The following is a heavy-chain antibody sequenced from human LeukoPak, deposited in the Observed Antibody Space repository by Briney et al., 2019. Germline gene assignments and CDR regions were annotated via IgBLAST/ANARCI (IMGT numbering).Heavy chain of an antibody. Sequence: ASVKVSCKASGYTFTSYGISWVRQAPGQGLEWMGWISAYNGNTNYAQKLQGRVTMTTDTSTSTAYMELRSLRSDDTAVYYCATALGYCTNGVCPTSFDYWGQGTLVTVSS. CDR2: ISAYNGNT. J-gene: IGHJ4*02. CDR3: ATALGYCTNGVCPTSFDY. CDR1: GYTFTSYG. D-gene: IGHD2-8*01. V-gene: IGHV1-18*01.